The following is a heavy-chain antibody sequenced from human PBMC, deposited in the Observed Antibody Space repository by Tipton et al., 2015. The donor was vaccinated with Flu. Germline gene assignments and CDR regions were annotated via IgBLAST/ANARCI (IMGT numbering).Heavy chain of an antibody. D-gene: IGHD3-22*01. CDR1: GFTFRDYA. J-gene: IGHJ4*02. V-gene: IGHV3-23*01. Sequence: LTCAVSGFTFRDYAMNWVRQAPGKGLEWVSGISGSGKNTYYADSVKGRFTISRDNSKIMLHLQMDSLGADDTAVYYCAKDPYYYDSSGYYYGGNREFGSRFFDSWGQGTLVTVSS. CDR2: ISGSGKNT. CDR3: AKDPYYYDSSGYYYGGNREFGSRFFDS.